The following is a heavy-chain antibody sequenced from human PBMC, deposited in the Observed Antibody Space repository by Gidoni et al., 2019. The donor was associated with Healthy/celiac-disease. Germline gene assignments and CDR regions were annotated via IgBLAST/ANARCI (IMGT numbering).Heavy chain of an antibody. D-gene: IGHD2-15*01. Sequence: QVQLVESGGGVVQPGRSLRLSCAASGFTFRSYAMPWVRQAPGKGLEWVAVISYDGSNKYYADSVKGRFTISRDNSKNTLYLQMNSLRAEDTAVYYCARGASPVVRHIQLLDYWGQGTLVTVSS. CDR2: ISYDGSNK. V-gene: IGHV3-30-3*01. CDR1: GFTFRSYA. CDR3: ARGASPVVRHIQLLDY. J-gene: IGHJ4*02.